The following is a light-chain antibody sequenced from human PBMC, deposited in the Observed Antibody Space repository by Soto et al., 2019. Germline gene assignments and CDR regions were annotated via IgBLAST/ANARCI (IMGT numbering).Light chain of an antibody. V-gene: IGLV2-14*03. CDR1: RSEVGAYNF. J-gene: IGLJ1*01. CDR2: NVS. CDR3: TSSTSRGTYV. Sequence: QSSLAQPASVSGAPGQSITISCTGTRSEVGAYNFVSWYRQPPGKAPKLIIYNVSDRPSGVSNRFSGSKSANTASLTISGLQAEDEADYYCTSSTSRGTYVFGTGTKVTVL.